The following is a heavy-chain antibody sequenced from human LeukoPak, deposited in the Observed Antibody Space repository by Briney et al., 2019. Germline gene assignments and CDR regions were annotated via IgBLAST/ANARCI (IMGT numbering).Heavy chain of an antibody. D-gene: IGHD1-26*01. CDR3: ARASRSFVWATVDY. J-gene: IGHJ4*02. Sequence: ASVKVSCTSSGCSFSSYAISWVRQAPGPGIEWMGGVIPIFGTANYAQKFQGRVTITADESTSTAYMELSSLRSEDTAVYYCARASRSFVWATVDYWGQGTLVTVSS. CDR2: VIPIFGTA. V-gene: IGHV1-69*13. CDR1: GCSFSSYA.